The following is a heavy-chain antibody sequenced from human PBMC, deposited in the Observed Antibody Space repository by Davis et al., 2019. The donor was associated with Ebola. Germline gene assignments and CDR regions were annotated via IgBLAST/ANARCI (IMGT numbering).Heavy chain of an antibody. CDR3: AAGLDY. CDR2: IGRYSKTI. J-gene: IGHJ4*02. V-gene: IGHV3-48*01. Sequence: GGSLRLSCAASGFSFSYYSMNWVRQAPGKGLEWISFIGRYSKTIHYADSVKGRFTVSRDDDKNSLYLQMNSLRVDDTAVYFCAAGLDYWSQGSLVTVSS. D-gene: IGHD6-13*01. CDR1: GFSFSYYS.